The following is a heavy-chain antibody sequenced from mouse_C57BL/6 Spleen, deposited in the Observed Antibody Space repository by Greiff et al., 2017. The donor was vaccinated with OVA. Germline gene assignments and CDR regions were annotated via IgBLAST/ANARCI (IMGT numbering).Heavy chain of an antibody. V-gene: IGHV1-55*01. D-gene: IGHD3-2*02. Sequence: QVQLQQPGAELVKPGASVKISCKASGYPFPSYWLTWVKQRPGQGLGWIGDIYPGSGSTNYNEKFKSKATLTVDTSSSTAYMQLSSLTSEDSAVYYCARGGAQATSHFAYWGQGTLVTVSA. J-gene: IGHJ3*01. CDR2: IYPGSGST. CDR1: GYPFPSYW. CDR3: ARGGAQATSHFAY.